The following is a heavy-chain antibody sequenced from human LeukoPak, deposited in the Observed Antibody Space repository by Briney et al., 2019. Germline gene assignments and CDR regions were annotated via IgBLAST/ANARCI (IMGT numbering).Heavy chain of an antibody. D-gene: IGHD2-21*02. Sequence: GGSLRLSCAASGFTFSSYAMGWVRQAPGKGLEWVSAISGTGNRTYYADSVKGRFTISRVNAKNSLYLQMNSLRAEDTAVYYCAREVYCGGDCYSYYFDYWGQGTLVTVSS. CDR3: AREVYCGGDCYSYYFDY. CDR2: ISGTGNRT. CDR1: GFTFSSYA. V-gene: IGHV3-23*01. J-gene: IGHJ4*02.